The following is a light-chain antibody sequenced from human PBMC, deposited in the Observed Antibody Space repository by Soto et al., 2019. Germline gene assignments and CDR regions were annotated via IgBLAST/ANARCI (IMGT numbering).Light chain of an antibody. CDR2: GAS. J-gene: IGKJ1*01. CDR1: QGISEY. CDR3: HSYNSIPRT. V-gene: IGKV1-27*01. Sequence: DIQMAQSPSSLSASIGDRVTITCRASQGISEYLAWYQQRPGNAPNLLIYGASILQSGVPSRFSGSGSGTHFTLTISSLQPEDVANYYCHSYNSIPRTFGQGTTVEIK.